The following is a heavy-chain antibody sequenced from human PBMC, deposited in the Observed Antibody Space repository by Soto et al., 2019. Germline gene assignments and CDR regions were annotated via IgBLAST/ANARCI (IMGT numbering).Heavy chain of an antibody. CDR2: ITPYNGNA. CDR1: GYTFTNFG. J-gene: IGHJ4*02. Sequence: QVHLVQSGAVVENPGASVKVSCKSSGYTFTNFGINCVRQAPGQGLERMGWITPYNGNANYPQKHQDRLTITTDTSTNTAYLELRSLRSDDTAVYFCARARMFSGAHHDYWGQGTRVTVAS. V-gene: IGHV1-18*04. D-gene: IGHD1-26*01. CDR3: ARARMFSGAHHDY.